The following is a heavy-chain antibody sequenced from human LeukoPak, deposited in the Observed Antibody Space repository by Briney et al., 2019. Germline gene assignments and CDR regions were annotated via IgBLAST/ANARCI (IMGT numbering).Heavy chain of an antibody. D-gene: IGHD3-10*01. J-gene: IGHJ4*02. CDR1: GESFSGHY. V-gene: IGHV4-34*01. Sequence: PSETLSLTCAVYGESFSGHYWTRIRRPPGKGLEWIEEINHSGSTTSNPSLNNRVTISVDTSKNQFSLKLTSVTAADTAVYYCARPRYGSGSLDSWGQGTLVTVSS. CDR3: ARPRYGSGSLDS. CDR2: INHSGST.